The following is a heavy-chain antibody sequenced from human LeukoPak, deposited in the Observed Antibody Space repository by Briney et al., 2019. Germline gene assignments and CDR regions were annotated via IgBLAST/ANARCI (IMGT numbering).Heavy chain of an antibody. CDR2: ISYDGSNK. J-gene: IGHJ4*02. CDR3: ARSQATIQLWLLIYY. CDR1: GFTFSSYA. D-gene: IGHD5-18*01. V-gene: IGHV3-30*04. Sequence: PGGSLRLSCAASGFTFSSYAMSWVRQAPGKGLEWVAVISYDGSNKYYADSVKGRFTISRDNSKNTLYLQMNSLRAEDTAVYYCARSQATIQLWLLIYYWGQGTLVTVSS.